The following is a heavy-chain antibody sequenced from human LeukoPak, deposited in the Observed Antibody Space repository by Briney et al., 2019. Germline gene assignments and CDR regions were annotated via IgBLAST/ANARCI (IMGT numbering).Heavy chain of an antibody. V-gene: IGHV3-21*04. CDR3: AKPLYYYDSSGYRAVDY. Sequence: GGSLRLSCAASGFTFSSYNMNWVRQAPGKGLEWVSSISSSSSYIYYTDSVKGRFTISRDNAKNSLYLQMNSLRAEDTAVYYCAKPLYYYDSSGYRAVDYWGQGTLVTVSS. J-gene: IGHJ4*02. CDR1: GFTFSSYN. D-gene: IGHD3-22*01. CDR2: ISSSSSYI.